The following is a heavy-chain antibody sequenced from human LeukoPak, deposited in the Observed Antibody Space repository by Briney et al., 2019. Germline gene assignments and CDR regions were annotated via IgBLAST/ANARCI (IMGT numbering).Heavy chain of an antibody. CDR2: VYYGGGT. D-gene: IGHD6-13*01. Sequence: MPGEPLSLPCAASGVSISGYSWSWLRQPPGKGLEWVGYVYYGGGTNYNPSLNSRVTISADTSKNQFSLKLSSVTSADTAVYYCARSSSCVRETVVVYYMLVWGKGPTSTVS. J-gene: IGHJ6*03. CDR1: GVSISGYS. V-gene: IGHV4-59*01. CDR3: ARSSSCVRETVVVYYMLV.